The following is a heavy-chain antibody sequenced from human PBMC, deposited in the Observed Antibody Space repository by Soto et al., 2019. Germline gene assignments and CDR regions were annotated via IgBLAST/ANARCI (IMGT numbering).Heavy chain of an antibody. Sequence: HVQLQQWGAGLLKPSETLSLTCAVYGGSFIGYYGNWIRQPPGKGLEWIGEINHSGSTNYNPSLKSRVIFSVDTSKNQFSLKLSSLTAADTAVYYCARGQRFRRLVFPSWRQGTLVTVSS. V-gene: IGHV4-34*01. D-gene: IGHD1-26*01. CDR3: ARGQRFRRLVFPS. J-gene: IGHJ5*02. CDR2: INHSGST. CDR1: GGSFIGYY.